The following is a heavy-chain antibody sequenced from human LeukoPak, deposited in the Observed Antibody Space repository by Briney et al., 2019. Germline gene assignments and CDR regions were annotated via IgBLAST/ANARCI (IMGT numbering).Heavy chain of an antibody. CDR3: ATPYALADPLDY. CDR2: INPNSGGT. D-gene: IGHD2-8*01. V-gene: IGHV1-2*02. CDR1: GYTFTGYC. Sequence: ASVKVSCKASGYTFTGYCMHWVRQAPGQGLEWMGWINPNSGGTNCAQKFQGRVTMTRDTSISTAYMELSRLRSDDTAVYYCATPYALADPLDYWGQGTLVTVSS. J-gene: IGHJ4*02.